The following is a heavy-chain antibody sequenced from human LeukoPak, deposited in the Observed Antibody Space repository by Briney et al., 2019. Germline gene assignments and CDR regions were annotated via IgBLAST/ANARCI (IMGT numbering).Heavy chain of an antibody. V-gene: IGHV1-46*01. CDR2: INPSGGST. D-gene: IGHD6-19*01. Sequence: ASVKVSCKASEYTFTDYYIHWMRQAPGQGLEWIGWINPSGGSTSYAQKFQGRVTMTRDTSTSTVYMELSSLRSEDTAVYYCAKSSSGWVREVDYWGQGTLVTVSS. J-gene: IGHJ4*02. CDR3: AKSSSGWVREVDY. CDR1: EYTFTDYY.